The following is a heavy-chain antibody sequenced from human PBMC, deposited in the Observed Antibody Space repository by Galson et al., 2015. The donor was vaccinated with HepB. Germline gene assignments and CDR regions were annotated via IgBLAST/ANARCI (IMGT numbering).Heavy chain of an antibody. V-gene: IGHV3-33*06. J-gene: IGHJ4*02. CDR1: GFTFSSYA. Sequence: SLRLSCAASGFTFSSYAMSWVRQAPGKGLEWVAVIWYDGSDKYYADSVKGRFTISRDNSKNTLYLQMSSLRAEDTAVYYCAKDATSGWYKPAYWGQGTQVIVSA. D-gene: IGHD6-19*01. CDR3: AKDATSGWYKPAY. CDR2: IWYDGSDK.